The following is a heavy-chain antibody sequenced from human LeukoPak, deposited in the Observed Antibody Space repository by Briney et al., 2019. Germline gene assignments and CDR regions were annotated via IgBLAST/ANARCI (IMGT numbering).Heavy chain of an antibody. CDR2: IYYSGST. CDR3: AREYSSSSGRRAFDS. D-gene: IGHD6-6*01. Sequence: SSETLSLTCTVSGGSISSYYWNWIRQPPGKGLEWIGYIYYSGSTNYNPSLKSRVTTLVDTSKNQFSLRLSSVTAADTAVYYCAREYSSSSGRRAFDSWGQGTMVTVSS. J-gene: IGHJ3*01. V-gene: IGHV4-59*08. CDR1: GGSISSYY.